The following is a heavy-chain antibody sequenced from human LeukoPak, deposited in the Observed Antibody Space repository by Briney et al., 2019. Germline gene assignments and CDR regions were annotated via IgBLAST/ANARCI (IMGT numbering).Heavy chain of an antibody. V-gene: IGHV4-61*02. CDR2: IYTSGST. J-gene: IGHJ6*03. Sequence: TSETLSLTCTVSGGSISSGSYYWSWIRQPAGKGLEWIGRIYTSGSTNYNPSLKSRVTISVDTSKNQFSLKLSSVTAADTAVYYCARDVRADPYYYYYMDVWGKGTTVTVSS. CDR3: ARDVRADPYYYYYMDV. CDR1: GGSISSGSYY.